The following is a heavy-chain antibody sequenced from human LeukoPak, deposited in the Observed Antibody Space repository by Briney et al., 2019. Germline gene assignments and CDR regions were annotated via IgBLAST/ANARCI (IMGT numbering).Heavy chain of an antibody. V-gene: IGHV3-21*01. CDR2: ISSSSSYI. Sequence: PGGSLRLSCAASGFTFSSYSMNWVRQAPGKGLEWVSSISSSSSYIYYADSVKGRFTISRGNAKNSLYLQMNSLRAEDTAVYYCARGSGIAAAVVWGQGTLVTVSS. CDR3: ARGSGIAAAVV. J-gene: IGHJ4*02. D-gene: IGHD6-13*01. CDR1: GFTFSSYS.